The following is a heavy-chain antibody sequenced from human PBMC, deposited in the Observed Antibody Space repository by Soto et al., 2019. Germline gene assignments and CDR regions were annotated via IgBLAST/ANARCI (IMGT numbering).Heavy chain of an antibody. CDR2: IYYSGST. Sequence: SDTLSITCTVSGGSIGISSYYWGWIRQPPGKRLEWIGSIYYSGSTYYNPSLKSRVTISVDTSKNQFSLKLSSVTAADTAVYYCARGPAMVREKNYYYYYMDVWGKGTTVTVSS. CDR3: ARGPAMVREKNYYYYYMDV. J-gene: IGHJ6*03. CDR1: GGSIGISSYY. D-gene: IGHD3-10*01. V-gene: IGHV4-39*07.